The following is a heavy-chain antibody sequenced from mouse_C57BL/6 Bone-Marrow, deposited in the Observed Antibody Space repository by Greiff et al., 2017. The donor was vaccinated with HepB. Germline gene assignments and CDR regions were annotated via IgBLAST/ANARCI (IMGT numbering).Heavy chain of an antibody. CDR3: ARYGSPFDY. J-gene: IGHJ2*01. CDR2: ISYDGSN. V-gene: IGHV3-6*01. Sequence: EVQLQESGPGLVKPSQSLSLTCSVTGYSITSGYYWNWIRQFPGNKLEWMGYISYDGSNNYNPSLKNRISITRDTSKNQFFLKLNSVTTEDTATYYCARYGSPFDYWGQGTTLTVSS. CDR1: GYSITSGYY. D-gene: IGHD1-1*01.